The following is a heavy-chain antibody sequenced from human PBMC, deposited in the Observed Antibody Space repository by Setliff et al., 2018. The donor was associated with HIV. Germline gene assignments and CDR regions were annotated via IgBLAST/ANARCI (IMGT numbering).Heavy chain of an antibody. J-gene: IGHJ4*02. CDR2: IYHSGST. Sequence: SETLSLTCAVSGYSISSGYYWGWIRQPPGKGLEWIGSIYHSGSTSYNPSLKSRVTISLDTSKNQFSLRLSSVTAADTAVYYCARLGSDYYDSSGYLYYFDYWGQGTLVTVSS. CDR3: ARLGSDYYDSSGYLYYFDY. CDR1: GYSISSGYY. D-gene: IGHD3-22*01. V-gene: IGHV4-38-2*01.